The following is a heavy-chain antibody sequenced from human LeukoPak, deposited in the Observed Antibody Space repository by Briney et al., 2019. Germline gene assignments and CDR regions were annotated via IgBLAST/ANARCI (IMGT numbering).Heavy chain of an antibody. Sequence: GASVKVSCKATGYTFTTYYMHWVRQAPGQGLEWMGIINPSGGSTSYAQKFQGRVTMTRDTSTSTVYMELSSLRSEDTAVYYCARNFRDVYTRSLDSPDYWGQGTLVTVSS. CDR2: INPSGGST. CDR3: ARNFRDVYTRSLDSPDY. J-gene: IGHJ4*02. D-gene: IGHD5-24*01. V-gene: IGHV1-46*01. CDR1: GYTFTTYY.